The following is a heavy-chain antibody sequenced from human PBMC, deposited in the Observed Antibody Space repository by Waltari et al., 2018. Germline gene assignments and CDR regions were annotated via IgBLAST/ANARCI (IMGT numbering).Heavy chain of an antibody. Sequence: EVQLVESGGGLVQPGGSLRLPCAASGFTFSSYSMNWVRKAPGKGLEWVSSISGSSSTMDYADSGKGRFTIARENAKSSLYLQMNSLRTEDTAVYYWARTRTYYDIWTGYYSFSAFDIWGQGTMVTVSS. CDR1: GFTFSSYS. J-gene: IGHJ3*02. CDR2: ISGSSSTM. V-gene: IGHV3-48*04. CDR3: ARTRTYYDIWTGYYSFSAFDI. D-gene: IGHD3-9*01.